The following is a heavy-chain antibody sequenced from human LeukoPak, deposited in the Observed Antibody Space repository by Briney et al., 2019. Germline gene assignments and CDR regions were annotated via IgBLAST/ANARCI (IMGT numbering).Heavy chain of an antibody. CDR2: FDPEDGET. J-gene: IGHJ3*02. Sequence: ASVKVSCKVSEYTLTELSMHWVRQAPGKGLEWMGGFDPEDGETIYAQKFQGRVTMTEDTSTDTAYMELSSLRSEDTAVCYCATRTVNLRPDAFDIWGQGTMVTVSA. D-gene: IGHD4-17*01. V-gene: IGHV1-24*01. CDR3: ATRTVNLRPDAFDI. CDR1: EYTLTELS.